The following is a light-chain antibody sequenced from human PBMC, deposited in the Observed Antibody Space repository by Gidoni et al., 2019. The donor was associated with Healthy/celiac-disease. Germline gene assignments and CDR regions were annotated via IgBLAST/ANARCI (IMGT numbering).Light chain of an antibody. CDR1: QSLLHSNGYNY. J-gene: IGKJ1*01. V-gene: IGKV2-28*01. CDR3: MQALQTL. Sequence: DIVMTQSPLSLPVTPGESASISCRSSQSLLHSNGYNYLDWYLQKPGQSPQLLIYLGSNRASGVPDRFSGSGSGTDFTLKISRVEAEDVGVYYCMQALQTLFGQGTKVEIK. CDR2: LGS.